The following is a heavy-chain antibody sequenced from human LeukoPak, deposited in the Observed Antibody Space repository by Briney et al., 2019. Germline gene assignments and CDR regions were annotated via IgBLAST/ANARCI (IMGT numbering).Heavy chain of an antibody. CDR1: GGSVSSGSYY. D-gene: IGHD2-2*01. V-gene: IGHV4-61*01. CDR2: IYYSGST. CDR3: ARGRRGPAARSYYFDY. Sequence: SETLSLTRTVSGGSVSSGSYYWSWIRQPPGKGLEWIGYIYYSGSTNYNPSLKSRVTISVDTSKNQFSLKLSSVTAADTAVYYCARGRRGPAARSYYFDYWGQGTLVTVSS. J-gene: IGHJ4*02.